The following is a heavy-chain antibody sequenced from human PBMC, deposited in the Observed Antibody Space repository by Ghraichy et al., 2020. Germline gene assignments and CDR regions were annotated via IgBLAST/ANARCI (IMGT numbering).Heavy chain of an antibody. V-gene: IGHV3-23*01. CDR3: AKDRVQGEITTAGKRPFAY. CDR2: ITGSGGST. Sequence: GGSLRLSCAASGFIFSSYAMSWVRQAPVKGLDWVSAITGSGGSTYYADSVKGRFTISRDNSKNTLYLQMNSLRAEDTAVYYCAKDRVQGEITTAGKRPFAYWGQGTLVTVSS. D-gene: IGHD6-13*01. J-gene: IGHJ4*02. CDR1: GFIFSSYA.